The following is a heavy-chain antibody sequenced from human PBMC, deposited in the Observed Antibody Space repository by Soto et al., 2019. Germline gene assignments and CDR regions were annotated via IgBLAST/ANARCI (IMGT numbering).Heavy chain of an antibody. V-gene: IGHV4-30-2*01. CDR3: ARGVVVVPAALNWFDP. CDR2: IYHSGST. D-gene: IGHD2-2*01. J-gene: IGHJ5*02. Sequence: TLSLTCAVSGGSISSGGYSWSWIRQPPGKGLEWIGYIYHSGSTYYNPSLKSRVTISVDRSKNQFSLKLSSVTAADTAVYYCARGVVVVPAALNWFDPWGQGTLVT. CDR1: GGSISSGGYS.